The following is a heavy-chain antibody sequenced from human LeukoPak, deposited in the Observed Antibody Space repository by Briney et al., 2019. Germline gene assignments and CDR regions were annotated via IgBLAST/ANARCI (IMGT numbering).Heavy chain of an antibody. Sequence: PGGSLRLSCAASGFTFSSYSMNWVRQAPGKGLEWVSSISSSSSYIYYADSVKGRFTISRDNSKNTLYLQMSSLRVEDTARYYCARSPPYTAATGYYYYYMDVWGRGTTVTVSS. CDR2: ISSSSSYI. V-gene: IGHV3-21*04. CDR1: GFTFSSYS. CDR3: ARSPPYTAATGYYYYYMDV. J-gene: IGHJ6*03. D-gene: IGHD6-13*01.